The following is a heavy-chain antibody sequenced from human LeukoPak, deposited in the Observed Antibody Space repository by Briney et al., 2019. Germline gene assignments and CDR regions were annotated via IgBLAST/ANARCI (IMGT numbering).Heavy chain of an antibody. CDR3: ARIEVDAFDI. CDR2: ITSSSSYI. CDR1: GFTFSGYS. J-gene: IGHJ3*02. V-gene: IGHV3-21*01. Sequence: GGSLRLSCAASGFTFSGYSMNWVRQAPGKGLEWVSSITSSSSYIYYADSVKGRFTISRDNAKNSLYLQMNSLRDEDTAVYYCARIEVDAFDIRGQGTMVTVSS.